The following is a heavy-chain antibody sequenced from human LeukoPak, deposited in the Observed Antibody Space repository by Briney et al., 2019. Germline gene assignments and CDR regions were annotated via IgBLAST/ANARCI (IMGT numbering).Heavy chain of an antibody. D-gene: IGHD3-10*01. J-gene: IGHJ4*02. Sequence: ASVKVSCKASGYTFTSYYMHWVRQAPGQGLEWMGLINPSGSSTSYAQKFQGRVTMTRDMSTSTVYMELSSLRSEDTAVYYCARVSSITMGDYWGQGTLATVSS. CDR1: GYTFTSYY. CDR3: ARVSSITMGDY. CDR2: INPSGSST. V-gene: IGHV1-46*01.